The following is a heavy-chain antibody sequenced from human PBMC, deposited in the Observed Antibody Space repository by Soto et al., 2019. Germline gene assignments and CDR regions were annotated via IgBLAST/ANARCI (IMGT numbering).Heavy chain of an antibody. V-gene: IGHV3-11*06. CDR2: ISSSSSYT. CDR1: GFTFSDYY. D-gene: IGHD4-17*01. Sequence: VGSLRLSCAASGFTFSDYYMSWIRQAPGKGLEWVSYISSSSSYTNYADSVKGRFTISRDNAKNSLYLQMNSLRAEDTAVYYCARDITVTTKGAFDIWGQGTMVTVSS. CDR3: ARDITVTTKGAFDI. J-gene: IGHJ3*02.